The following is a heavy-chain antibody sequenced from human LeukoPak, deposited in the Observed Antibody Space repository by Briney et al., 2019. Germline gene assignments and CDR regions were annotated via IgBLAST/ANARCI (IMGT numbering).Heavy chain of an antibody. Sequence: SETLSLTCTVSGGSISSYYWSWIRQPPGKGLEWIGYIYYSGSTNYNPSLKSRVTISVDTSKNQFSLKLSSVTVADTAVYYCARLRGSYGVFDYWGQGTLVTVSS. CDR1: GGSISSYY. V-gene: IGHV4-59*08. D-gene: IGHD1-26*01. J-gene: IGHJ4*02. CDR2: IYYSGST. CDR3: ARLRGSYGVFDY.